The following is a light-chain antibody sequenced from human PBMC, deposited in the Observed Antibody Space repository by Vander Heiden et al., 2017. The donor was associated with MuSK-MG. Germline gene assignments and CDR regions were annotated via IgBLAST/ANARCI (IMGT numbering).Light chain of an antibody. CDR1: NSNIDINY. Sequence: QSVLTQPPSVSAAPGQKVTIPCSGSNSNIDINYVSWYQQLPGTAPKLLIYENNKRPSGIPDRFSGSKSGTSATLGITGLQTGDEADYYCGTWDSSLSVPVFGGGTKLTVL. J-gene: IGLJ2*01. CDR3: GTWDSSLSVPV. V-gene: IGLV1-51*02. CDR2: ENN.